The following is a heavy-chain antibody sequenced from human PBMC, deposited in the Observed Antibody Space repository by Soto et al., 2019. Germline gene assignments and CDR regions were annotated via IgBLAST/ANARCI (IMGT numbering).Heavy chain of an antibody. Sequence: ASVKVSCKASGGALSSYAIRWVRQAPGQGLEWMGWINPNSDDTNYAQNFQGRVTMTRDISISTVYMELSRLRSDDTAMYYCTRDRLPVLEVLGTPPFDYWGQGTLVTVSS. CDR2: INPNSDDT. J-gene: IGHJ4*02. CDR1: GGALSSYA. CDR3: TRDRLPVLEVLGTPPFDY. D-gene: IGHD1-1*01. V-gene: IGHV1-2*02.